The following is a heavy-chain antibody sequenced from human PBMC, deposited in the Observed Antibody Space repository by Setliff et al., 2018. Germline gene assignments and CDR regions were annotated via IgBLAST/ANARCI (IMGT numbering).Heavy chain of an antibody. CDR1: GSPITSSNW. CDR3: ARLESLGDLSLYGLWFDP. J-gene: IGHJ5*02. CDR2: IFHSGST. V-gene: IGHV4-4*02. Sequence: PSETLSLTCAVSGSPITSSNWWSWVRQPPGKGLEWIGQIFHSGSTHYNPSLKSRLTISVDQSKNQFSLKLKSVTAADTAVYYCARLESLGDLSLYGLWFDPWGQGTLVTVSS. D-gene: IGHD3-16*02.